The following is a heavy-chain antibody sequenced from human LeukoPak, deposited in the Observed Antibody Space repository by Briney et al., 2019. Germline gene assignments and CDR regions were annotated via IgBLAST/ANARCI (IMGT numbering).Heavy chain of an antibody. CDR3: AKKAQYNGNYPLDY. Sequence: LPGRSLRLSCAASGFTVSSIHMVWVRQAPGKGLEWVSGTSDRGDYTYYADSVKGRFTISRDNSKNTLYLQMNSLRAEDTALYFCAKKAQYNGNYPLDYWGQGTLVTVSS. CDR1: GFTVSSIH. CDR2: TSDRGDYT. D-gene: IGHD1-26*01. V-gene: IGHV3-23*01. J-gene: IGHJ4*02.